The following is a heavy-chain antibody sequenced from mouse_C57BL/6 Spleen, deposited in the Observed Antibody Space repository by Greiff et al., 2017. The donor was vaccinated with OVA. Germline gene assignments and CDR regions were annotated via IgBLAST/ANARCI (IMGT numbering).Heavy chain of an antibody. Sequence: QVQLQQSGAELAKPGASVKLSCKASGYTFTSYWMHWVKQRPGQGLEWIGYINPSSGYTKYNQKFKDKATLTADKSSSTAYMQLSSLTYSDSAVYYCAILSMVTTKGLYAMDYWGQGTSVTVSS. V-gene: IGHV1-7*01. CDR3: AILSMVTTKGLYAMDY. J-gene: IGHJ4*01. D-gene: IGHD2-2*01. CDR2: INPSSGYT. CDR1: GYTFTSYW.